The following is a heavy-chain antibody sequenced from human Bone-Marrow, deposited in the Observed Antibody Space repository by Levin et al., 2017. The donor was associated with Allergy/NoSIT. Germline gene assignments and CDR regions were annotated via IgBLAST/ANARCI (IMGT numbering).Heavy chain of an antibody. CDR3: ARDEDYGDHYFDY. CDR2: IKQDGSEK. V-gene: IGHV3-7*01. D-gene: IGHD4-17*01. CDR1: GFTFSSYW. J-gene: IGHJ4*02. Sequence: GGSLRLSCEVSGFTFSSYWMSWVRQAPGKGLEWVANIKQDGSEKYYVDSVKGRFTISRDNAKNSLFLQMNSLRAKDTAVYYCARDEDYGDHYFDYWGQGTLVTVSS.